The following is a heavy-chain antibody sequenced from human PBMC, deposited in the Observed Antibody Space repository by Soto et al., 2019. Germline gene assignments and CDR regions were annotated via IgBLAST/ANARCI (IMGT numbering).Heavy chain of an antibody. CDR2: INSYSGGT. J-gene: IGHJ4*02. V-gene: IGHV1-2*02. Sequence: ASVKVSCKASGYTFIANYIHWVRQAPGQGLEWMGWINSYSGGTKYAQNFQGRLTLTRDTSTSTVYMDLSRLISDDTAVYYCARDPPLSMIVVVGVDDFWGQGTLVTVSS. CDR3: ARDPPLSMIVVVGVDDF. D-gene: IGHD3-22*01. CDR1: GYTFIANY.